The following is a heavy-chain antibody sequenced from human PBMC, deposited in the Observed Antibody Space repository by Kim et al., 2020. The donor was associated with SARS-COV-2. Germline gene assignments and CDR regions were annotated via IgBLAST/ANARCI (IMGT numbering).Heavy chain of an antibody. J-gene: IGHJ4*02. Sequence: GGSLRLSCAASGFTFSDYYMSWIRQAPGKGLEWVSYISSSSSYTNYADSVKGRFTISRDNAKNSLYLQMNSLRAEDTAVYYCARGAYYYDSSGPFDYWGQGTLVTVSS. CDR1: GFTFSDYY. CDR3: ARGAYYYDSSGPFDY. D-gene: IGHD3-22*01. V-gene: IGHV3-11*03. CDR2: ISSSSSYT.